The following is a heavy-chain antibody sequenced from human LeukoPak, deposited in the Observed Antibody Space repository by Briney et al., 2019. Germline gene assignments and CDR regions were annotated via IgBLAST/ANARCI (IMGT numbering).Heavy chain of an antibody. J-gene: IGHJ4*02. CDR3: ARRRWSSSSVIGY. D-gene: IGHD6-6*01. Sequence: SETLSPPCGVNGGSLSGFYWIWIRQTPPHKLEWIGEINHSGSTNYNPSLKSRVTISVDTSKNQFYLSLTSLTAADTAVYYCARRRWSSSSVIGYWGRGTRVTVSP. CDR2: INHSGST. CDR1: GGSLSGFY. V-gene: IGHV4-34*01.